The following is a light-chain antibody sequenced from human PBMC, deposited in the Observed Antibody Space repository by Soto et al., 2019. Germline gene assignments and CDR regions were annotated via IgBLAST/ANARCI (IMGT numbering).Light chain of an antibody. CDR1: SSDVGGYNY. V-gene: IGLV2-14*03. J-gene: IGLJ2*01. Sequence: QSALTQPASVSGSPGQSITISCTGTSSDVGGYNYVSWYQHHPGKAPKLMLYDFTYRPSGVSNRFSGSKSGNTASLTISGLQAEDEADYYCSSYTSSSTRVVFGGGTKLTVL. CDR2: DFT. CDR3: SSYTSSSTRVV.